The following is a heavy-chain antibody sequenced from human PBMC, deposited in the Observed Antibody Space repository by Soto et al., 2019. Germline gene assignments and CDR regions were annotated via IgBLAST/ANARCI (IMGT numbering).Heavy chain of an antibody. CDR3: ARGPGDSSSWYWVAY. D-gene: IGHD6-13*01. CDR1: GFTFSSYG. J-gene: IGHJ4*02. V-gene: IGHV3-33*01. Sequence: QVQLVESGGGEVQPRRSLRLSCAASGFTFSSYGMHWVRQAPGKGLEWVAVIWYDGSNKYYADSVKGRFTISRDHSKNTMYLQMNSLRAEDTAVYYCARGPGDSSSWYWVAYWGQGTLVTVSS. CDR2: IWYDGSNK.